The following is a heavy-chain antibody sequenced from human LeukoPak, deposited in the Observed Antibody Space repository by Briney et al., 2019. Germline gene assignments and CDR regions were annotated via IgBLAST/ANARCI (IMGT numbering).Heavy chain of an antibody. CDR1: GYTFTSYY. J-gene: IGHJ4*02. CDR2: INPSGGST. D-gene: IGHD3-9*01. CDR3: ARVGGRYFDWLEAWYFDH. V-gene: IGHV1-46*01. Sequence: ASVKVSCKASGYTFTSYYMHWVRQAPGQGLEWMGIINPSGGSTSYAQKFQGRVTMTRDTSTSTVYMELSSLRSEDTAVYYCARVGGRYFDWLEAWYFDHWGQGTLVTVSS.